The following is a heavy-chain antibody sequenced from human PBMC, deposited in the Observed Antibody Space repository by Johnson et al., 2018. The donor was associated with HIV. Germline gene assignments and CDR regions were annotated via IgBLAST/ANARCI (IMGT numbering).Heavy chain of an antibody. CDR1: GFTFSSYA. CDR3: ARAIVVDDDAFDI. V-gene: IGHV3-30*04. CDR2: ISSDGSNK. Sequence: QVQLVESGGGVVQPGRSLRLSCAASGFTFSSYAMPWVRQAPGKGLAWVALISSDGSNKYYADSVQGRFTISRHNAKNTLYLQMNSLRAEDTAVFYCARAIVVDDDAFDIWGQGTMVTVSS. D-gene: IGHD3-22*01. J-gene: IGHJ3*02.